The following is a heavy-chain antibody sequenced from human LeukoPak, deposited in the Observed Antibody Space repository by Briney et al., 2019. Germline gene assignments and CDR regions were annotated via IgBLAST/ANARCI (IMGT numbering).Heavy chain of an antibody. J-gene: IGHJ6*03. CDR2: ISSSGSTI. CDR1: GFTFSDYY. Sequence: GGSLRLSCAASGFTFSDYYMSWIRQAPGKGLEWVSYISSSGSTIYYADSVKGRFTISRDNAKNSLYLQMNSLRAEDTAVYYCARDHPTVTTFGYYYYMDVWGKGTTVTISS. V-gene: IGHV3-11*01. D-gene: IGHD4-17*01. CDR3: ARDHPTVTTFGYYYYMDV.